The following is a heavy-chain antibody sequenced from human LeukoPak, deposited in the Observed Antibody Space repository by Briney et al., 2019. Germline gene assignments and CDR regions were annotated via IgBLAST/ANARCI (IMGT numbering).Heavy chain of an antibody. CDR3: ARGRAAAGTPFDY. J-gene: IGHJ4*02. Sequence: ASVKVSCTASGYTFTSYDINWVRQATGQGLEWMGWMNPNSGNTGYAQKFQGRVTMTRNTSISTAYMELSSLRSEDTAVYYCARGRAAAGTPFDYWGQGTLVTVSS. CDR2: MNPNSGNT. CDR1: GYTFTSYD. V-gene: IGHV1-8*01. D-gene: IGHD6-13*01.